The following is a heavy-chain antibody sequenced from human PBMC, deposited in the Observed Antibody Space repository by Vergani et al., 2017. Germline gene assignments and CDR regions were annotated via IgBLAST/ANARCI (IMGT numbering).Heavy chain of an antibody. CDR3: ASPGHHKLEYSSSSSFDY. CDR1: GGSISSSSYY. V-gene: IGHV4-39*07. D-gene: IGHD6-6*01. J-gene: IGHJ4*02. CDR2: INHSGST. Sequence: QLQLQESGPGLVKPSETLSLTCTVSGGSISSSSYYWSWIRQPPGKGLEWIGEINHSGSTNYNPSLKSRVTISVDTSKNQFSLKLSSVTAADTAVYYCASPGHHKLEYSSSSSFDYWGQGTLVTVSS.